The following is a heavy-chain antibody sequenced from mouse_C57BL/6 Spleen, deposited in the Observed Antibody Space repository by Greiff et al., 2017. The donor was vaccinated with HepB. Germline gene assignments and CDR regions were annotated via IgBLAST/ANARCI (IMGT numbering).Heavy chain of an antibody. CDR3: ARGDYGSSYEDAMDY. CDR1: GYTFTSYW. J-gene: IGHJ4*01. Sequence: QVHVKQPGAELVMPGASVKLSCKASGYTFTSYWMHWVKQRPGQGLEWIGEIDPSDSYTNYNQKFKGKSTLTVDKSSSTAYMQLSSLTSEDSAVYYCARGDYGSSYEDAMDYWGQGTSVTVSS. D-gene: IGHD1-1*01. CDR2: IDPSDSYT. V-gene: IGHV1-69*01.